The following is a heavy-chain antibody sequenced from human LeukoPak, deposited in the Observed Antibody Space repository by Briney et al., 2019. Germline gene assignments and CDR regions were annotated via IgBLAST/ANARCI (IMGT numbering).Heavy chain of an antibody. CDR2: IYYSGST. CDR1: GGSISSYY. D-gene: IGHD6-13*01. J-gene: IGHJ6*02. CDR3: ARGGYSSSWYVSYYYYYGMDV. V-gene: IGHV4-59*01. Sequence: SETLSLTCTVSGGSISSYYWSWFRQPPGKGLGWIGYIYYSGSTNYNPSLKSRVTISVDTSKNQFSLKLSSVTAADTAVYYCARGGYSSSWYVSYYYYYGMDVWGQGTTVTVSS.